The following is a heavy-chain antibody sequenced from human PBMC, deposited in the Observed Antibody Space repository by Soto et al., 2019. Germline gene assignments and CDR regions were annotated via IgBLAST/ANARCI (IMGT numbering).Heavy chain of an antibody. CDR1: GYTFTSYD. CDR2: MNPNSGNT. J-gene: IGHJ5*02. Sequence: ASVKVSCKASGYTFTSYDINWVRQATGQGLEWMGWMNPNSGNTGYAQKFQGRVTMTRNTSISTAYMELSSLRSEDTAVYYCARVTYSSGWFDGWGQGTLVTVSS. V-gene: IGHV1-8*01. D-gene: IGHD6-19*01. CDR3: ARVTYSSGWFDG.